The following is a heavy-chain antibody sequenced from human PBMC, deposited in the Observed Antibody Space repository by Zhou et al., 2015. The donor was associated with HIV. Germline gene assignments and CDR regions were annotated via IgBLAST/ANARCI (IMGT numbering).Heavy chain of an antibody. CDR2: INGDNGKT. D-gene: IGHD3-22*01. Sequence: QVQLVQSGAEVKKPGASVKVSCKASGDTFRYDAISWVRQSPGQGLEWMGWINGDNGKTRYAQKFQGRVTLTTDRSTKTAFMELRYLRSDDAATYYCATDDIGGYHSFNYWGQGTRVSVSS. CDR3: ATDDIGGYHSFNY. V-gene: IGHV1-18*01. CDR1: GDTFRYDA. J-gene: IGHJ4*02.